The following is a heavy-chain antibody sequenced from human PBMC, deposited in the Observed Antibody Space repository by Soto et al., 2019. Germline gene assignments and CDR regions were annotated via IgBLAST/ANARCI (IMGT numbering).Heavy chain of an antibody. D-gene: IGHD3-22*01. J-gene: IGHJ5*01. Sequence: ETLSLTCTVSGDSISRYYCSWIRQPPGKGLEWIGYIYYTGTTTYNPSFKSRLTISVDSSKNQFSLNLTSVSATDTAVYYCARLGGFYQSLDSWGQGALVTVSS. CDR2: IYYTGTT. CDR3: ARLGGFYQSLDS. CDR1: GDSISRYY. V-gene: IGHV4-59*08.